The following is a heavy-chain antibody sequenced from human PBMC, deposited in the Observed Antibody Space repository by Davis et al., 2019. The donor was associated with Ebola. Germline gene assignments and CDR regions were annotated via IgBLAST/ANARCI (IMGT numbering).Heavy chain of an antibody. CDR3: ARDRSGYSGYDYYDYGMDV. J-gene: IGHJ6*02. D-gene: IGHD5-12*01. CDR2: ISSSGSTI. Sequence: GGSLRLSCAASGFTFSDYYMSWIRQAPGKGLEWVSYISSSGSTIYYADSVKGRFTLSRDNSKNTLYLQMNSLRAEDTAVYYCARDRSGYSGYDYYDYGMDVWGQGTTVTVSS. CDR1: GFTFSDYY. V-gene: IGHV3-11*01.